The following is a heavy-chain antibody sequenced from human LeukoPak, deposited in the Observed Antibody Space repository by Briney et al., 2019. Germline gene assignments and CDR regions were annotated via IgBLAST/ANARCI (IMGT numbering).Heavy chain of an antibody. Sequence: PSETLSLTCTVSGGSISSYYWSWIRQPAGKGLEWIGRIYTSGSTNYNPSLKSRVTISVDKSKNQFSLKLSSVTAADTAVYYCARAYYHDSSGYYFFDYWGQGTLVTVSS. D-gene: IGHD3-22*01. CDR3: ARAYYHDSSGYYFFDY. J-gene: IGHJ4*02. CDR1: GGSISSYY. V-gene: IGHV4-4*07. CDR2: IYTSGST.